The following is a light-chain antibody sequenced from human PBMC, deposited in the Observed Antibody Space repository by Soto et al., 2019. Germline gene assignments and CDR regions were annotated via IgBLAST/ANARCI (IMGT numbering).Light chain of an antibody. CDR1: SSDVGGYNY. CDR2: EVS. CDR3: SSFTNTITRYA. Sequence: PGQSITISCTGPSSDVGGYNYVSWFQHHPGKAPKLIIYEVSYRPSGVSNRFSGSKSGDTASLTISGLQAEDEADYYCSSFTNTITRYAFGTGTKVTVL. V-gene: IGLV2-14*01. J-gene: IGLJ1*01.